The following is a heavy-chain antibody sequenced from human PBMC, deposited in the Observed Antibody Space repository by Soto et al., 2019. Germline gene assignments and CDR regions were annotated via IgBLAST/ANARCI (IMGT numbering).Heavy chain of an antibody. D-gene: IGHD3-9*01. V-gene: IGHV3-23*01. CDR3: AKVFFFDSGDPPAYFKH. J-gene: IGHJ1*01. CDR1: GFTFSSYA. Sequence: GGSLRLSCAASGFTFSSYAMSWVRQAPGKGLEWVSAISGSGGSTYYADSVKGRFTISRDNSKNTLYLQMTSLRAEDTAVYYSAKVFFFDSGDPPAYFKHWGQGTLVTVSS. CDR2: ISGSGGST.